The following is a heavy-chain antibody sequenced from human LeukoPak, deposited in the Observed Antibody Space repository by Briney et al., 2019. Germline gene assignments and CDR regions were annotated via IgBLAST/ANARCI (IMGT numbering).Heavy chain of an antibody. CDR3: ARDLSWVTTSLGAFDI. J-gene: IGHJ3*02. Sequence: GGSLRLSCAASGFTFSSYSMNWVRQAPGKGLEWVSSISSSSSYIYYADSVKGRFTISRDNAKNSLYLQMNSLRAEDTAVYYCARDLSWVTTSLGAFDIWGRGTMVTVSS. D-gene: IGHD4-17*01. V-gene: IGHV3-21*01. CDR2: ISSSSSYI. CDR1: GFTFSSYS.